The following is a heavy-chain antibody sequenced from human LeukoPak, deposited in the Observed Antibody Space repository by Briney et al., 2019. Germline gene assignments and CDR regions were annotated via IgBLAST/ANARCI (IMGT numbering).Heavy chain of an antibody. CDR3: ARSKYVFDY. Sequence: PGGSLRLSCAASGFTFSSYSMNWVRQAPGKGLEWVSYISSSGSTIYYADSVKGRFTISRDNAKNSLYLQMNSLRAEDTAVYYCARSKYVFDYWGQGTLVTVSS. V-gene: IGHV3-48*04. CDR1: GFTFSSYS. J-gene: IGHJ4*02. CDR2: ISSSGSTI. D-gene: IGHD2-2*01.